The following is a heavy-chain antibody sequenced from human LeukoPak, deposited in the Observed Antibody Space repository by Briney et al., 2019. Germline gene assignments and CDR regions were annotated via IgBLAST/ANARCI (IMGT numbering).Heavy chain of an antibody. D-gene: IGHD4-17*01. CDR2: IKQDGSEK. Sequence: GSLRLSCSASGFTFSEYWLSWVRQAPGKGLEWVANIKQDGSEKNYVDSVKGRFTISRDNAKNSVYLQMNSLRAEDTAVYYCARDLYGDYVGYWGQGTLVTVSS. J-gene: IGHJ4*02. CDR3: ARDLYGDYVGY. CDR1: GFTFSEYW. V-gene: IGHV3-7*01.